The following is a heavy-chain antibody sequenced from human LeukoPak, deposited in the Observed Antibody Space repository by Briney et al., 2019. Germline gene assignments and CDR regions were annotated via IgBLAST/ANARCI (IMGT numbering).Heavy chain of an antibody. V-gene: IGHV4-59*08. CDR2: IYYSGST. Sequence: PSETLSLTCTVSGGSISSYYWSWIRQPPGKGLEWIGYIYYSGSTNYNPSLKSRVTISVDTSKNQFSLKLSSVTAADTAVYYCARYSGYSSGWYYFDYWGQGTLVTVSS. D-gene: IGHD6-19*01. CDR3: ARYSGYSSGWYYFDY. J-gene: IGHJ4*02. CDR1: GGSISSYY.